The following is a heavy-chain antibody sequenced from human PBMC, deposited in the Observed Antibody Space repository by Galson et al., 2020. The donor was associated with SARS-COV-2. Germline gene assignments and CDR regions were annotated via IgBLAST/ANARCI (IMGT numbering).Heavy chain of an antibody. V-gene: IGHV3-23*01. J-gene: IGHJ6*03. CDR1: GFTFSSYA. CDR3: AKLTGNIVIYCMVV. CDR2: ISGSGGST. Sequence: GGSLRLSCAASGFTFSSYAMSWVRQAPGKGLEWVSAISGSGGSTYYADSVKGRFTISRDNSKNTLYLQMNSLRAEDTAVYYCAKLTGNIVIYCMVVWGKGTTVTVCS. D-gene: IGHD2-15*01.